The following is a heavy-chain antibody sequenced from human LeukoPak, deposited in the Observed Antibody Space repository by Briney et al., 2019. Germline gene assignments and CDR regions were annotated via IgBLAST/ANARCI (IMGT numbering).Heavy chain of an antibody. CDR2: IYHGGST. CDR3: ARKGVGGDLFDY. CDR1: GGSISSGGYS. D-gene: IGHD4-17*01. V-gene: IGHV4-30-2*01. Sequence: SQTLSLTCAVSGGSISSGGYSWSWIRQPPGKGLEWIGYIYHGGSTYYNPSLKSRVTISVDRSKNQFSLKLSSVTAADTAVYYCARKGVGGDLFDYWGQGTLVTVSS. J-gene: IGHJ4*02.